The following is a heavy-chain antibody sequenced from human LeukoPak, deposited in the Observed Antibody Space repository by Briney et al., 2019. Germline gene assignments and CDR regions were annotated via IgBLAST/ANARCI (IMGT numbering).Heavy chain of an antibody. CDR1: GVSFDDYY. CDR3: TRMTTGHDY. J-gene: IGHJ4*02. Sequence: SETLSLTCAVSGVSFDDYYWSWVRQPPGKGLEWIGEIKHSGYTNDSPSLKSRVTMSIDTSRKQFSLNLRSVTVADTAVYYCTRMTTGHDYWGQGTLVTVSS. V-gene: IGHV4-34*01. D-gene: IGHD4-17*01. CDR2: IKHSGYT.